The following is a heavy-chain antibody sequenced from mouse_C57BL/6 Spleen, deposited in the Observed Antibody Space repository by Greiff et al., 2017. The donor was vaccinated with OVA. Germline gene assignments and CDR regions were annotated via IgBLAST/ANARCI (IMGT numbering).Heavy chain of an antibody. CDR1: GFTFSSYA. Sequence: EVHLVESGGGLVKPGGSLKLSCAASGFTFSSYAMSWVRQTPEKRLEWVATISDGGSYTYYPDNVKGRFTISRDNAKNNLYLQMSHLKSEDTAMYYCAREGRNYSWFAYWGQGTLVTVSA. CDR3: AREGRNYSWFAY. D-gene: IGHD1-1*01. V-gene: IGHV5-4*01. CDR2: ISDGGSYT. J-gene: IGHJ3*01.